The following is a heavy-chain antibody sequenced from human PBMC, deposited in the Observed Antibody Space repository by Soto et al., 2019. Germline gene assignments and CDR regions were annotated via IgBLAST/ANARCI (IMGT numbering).Heavy chain of an antibody. J-gene: IGHJ5*01. CDR3: EGSDGHHLNWLES. D-gene: IGHD2-21*01. Sequence: QVQLVQSGAEVKTPGASVKVSCKASGYTFASYDMNWVRQAPGQGLEWMGWMNPNSNNTGYAQKFQGRLTLARDIAWSIPHLEVSSLRNEDQAGYFREGSDGHHLNWLESWGQGTLVTVSA. CDR1: GYTFASYD. V-gene: IGHV1-8*01. CDR2: MNPNSNNT.